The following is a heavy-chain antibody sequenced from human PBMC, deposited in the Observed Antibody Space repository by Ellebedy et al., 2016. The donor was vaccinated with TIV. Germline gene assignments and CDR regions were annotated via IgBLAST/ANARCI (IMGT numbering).Heavy chain of an antibody. V-gene: IGHV3-7*01. Sequence: GGSLRLSCAASGFSFSSYWMSWVRQAPGKGLEWVASIRQDGNEKYYVDSVKGRFTISRDNAKNSLYMEMNTLRAEDTAVYYCARDGSYGDYLSPKHGFEIWGQGTMVTVSS. J-gene: IGHJ3*02. CDR2: IRQDGNEK. CDR3: ARDGSYGDYLSPKHGFEI. D-gene: IGHD4-17*01. CDR1: GFSFSSYW.